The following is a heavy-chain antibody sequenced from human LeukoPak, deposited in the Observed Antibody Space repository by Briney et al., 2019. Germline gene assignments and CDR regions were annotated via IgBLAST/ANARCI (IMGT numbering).Heavy chain of an antibody. J-gene: IGHJ4*02. Sequence: SQTLSLTCTVSGGSLSSGDYYWSWLRQPPGKGLEWIGYIYYSGSTYYNPSLKSRVTISVDTSKNQFSLKLSSVTAADTAVYYCARGAGRWLQSGFDYWGQGTLVTVSS. CDR2: IYYSGST. V-gene: IGHV4-30-4*01. CDR1: GGSLSSGDYY. CDR3: ARGAGRWLQSGFDY. D-gene: IGHD5-24*01.